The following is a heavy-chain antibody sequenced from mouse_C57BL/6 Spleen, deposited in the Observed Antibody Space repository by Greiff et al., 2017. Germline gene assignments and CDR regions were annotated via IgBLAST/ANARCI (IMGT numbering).Heavy chain of an antibody. CDR2: IDPNSGGT. J-gene: IGHJ4*01. Sequence: QVQLQQSGAELVRPGSSVKLSCKASGYTFTSYWMHWVKQRPGRGLEWIGRIDPNSGGTKYNEKFKSKATLTVDKPSSTAYMQLSSLTSEDAAVYYCARNAYYGSSYAMDYWGQGTSVTVSS. CDR3: ARNAYYGSSYAMDY. V-gene: IGHV1-72*01. D-gene: IGHD1-1*01. CDR1: GYTFTSYW.